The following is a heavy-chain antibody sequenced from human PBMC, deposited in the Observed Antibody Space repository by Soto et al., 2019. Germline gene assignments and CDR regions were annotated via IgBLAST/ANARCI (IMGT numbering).Heavy chain of an antibody. Sequence: GGSLRLSCAASGFTFSSYAMHWVRQAPGKGLEYVSAISSNGDSTYYADSVKGRFTISRDNSKNTLYLQMGSLRAEDMAVYYCARGAFPTVTTCPLDYWGQGTLVTVSS. CDR3: ARGAFPTVTTCPLDY. CDR1: GFTFSSYA. V-gene: IGHV3-64*02. J-gene: IGHJ4*02. D-gene: IGHD4-17*01. CDR2: ISSNGDST.